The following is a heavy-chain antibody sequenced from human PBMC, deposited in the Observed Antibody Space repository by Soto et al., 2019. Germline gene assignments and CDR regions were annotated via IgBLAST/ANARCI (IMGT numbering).Heavy chain of an antibody. V-gene: IGHV4-59*01. Sequence: SETLSLTCTVSGGSISRYYWSWIRQPPGKGLEWIGYMYNTGSTVYNPPFKSRVTISVDTSKNQFSLKLSSVTAADTAMYYCARDTTPSLWGQGTLVTVS. CDR1: GGSISRYY. D-gene: IGHD1-1*01. J-gene: IGHJ4*02. CDR3: ARDTTPSL. CDR2: MYNTGST.